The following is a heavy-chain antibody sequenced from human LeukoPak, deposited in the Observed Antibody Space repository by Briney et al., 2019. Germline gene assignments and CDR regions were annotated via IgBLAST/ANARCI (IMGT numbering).Heavy chain of an antibody. CDR1: GFTFSDYW. CDR2: IKEDGGEK. CDR3: ATPIMYRGGNGFGDY. D-gene: IGHD4-23*01. Sequence: GGSLRLSCAASGFTFSDYWMSWVRQAPGKGLEWVASIKEDGGEKHSTDSVKGRFTISRDNAKNSVYLQMNSLRAEDTAVYFCATPIMYRGGNGFGDYWGRATQVTVSS. V-gene: IGHV3-7*01. J-gene: IGHJ4*02.